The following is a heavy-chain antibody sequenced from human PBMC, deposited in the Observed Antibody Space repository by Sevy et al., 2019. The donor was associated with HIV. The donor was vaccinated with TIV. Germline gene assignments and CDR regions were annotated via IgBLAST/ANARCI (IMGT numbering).Heavy chain of an antibody. V-gene: IGHV1-46*01. CDR2: INPSGGST. D-gene: IGHD3-22*01. CDR1: GYTFTSYY. Sequence: ASVKVSCKASGYTFTSYYMHWVRQAPGQGLEWMGIINPSGGSTSYAQKFQGRVTMTRDTSTSTVYMELSSLRSEDTAVYYCARDTQSPYDSSGYYDYWGQGTLVTVSS. J-gene: IGHJ4*02. CDR3: ARDTQSPYDSSGYYDY.